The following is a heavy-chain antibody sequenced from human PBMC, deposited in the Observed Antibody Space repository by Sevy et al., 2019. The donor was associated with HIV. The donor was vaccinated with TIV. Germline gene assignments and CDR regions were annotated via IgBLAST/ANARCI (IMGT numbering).Heavy chain of an antibody. V-gene: IGHV3-23*01. CDR2: LSFGCGEI. CDR3: AREACTKPHYL. CDR1: GFTFSKYS. Sequence: GGSLRLSCAASGFTFSKYSMSWARQPPGKGLEWVSTLSFGCGEINYADSVKGRFTISRDNSKSSLYLQMNNLRPEDTAVYYYAREACTKPHYLWDQGTVVTVSS. D-gene: IGHD2-8*01. J-gene: IGHJ4*02.